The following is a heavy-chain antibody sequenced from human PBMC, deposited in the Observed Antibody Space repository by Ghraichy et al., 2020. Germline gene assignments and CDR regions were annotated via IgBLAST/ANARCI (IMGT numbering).Heavy chain of an antibody. V-gene: IGHV3-49*03. CDR1: GFTFGDYA. D-gene: IGHD5-18*01. CDR3: TRDKLDTAMGEGGMDV. J-gene: IGHJ6*02. Sequence: GGSLRLSCTASGFTFGDYAMSWFRQAPGKGLEWVGFIRSKAYGGTTEYAASVKGRFTISRDDSKSIAYLQMNSLKTEDTAVYYCTRDKLDTAMGEGGMDVWGQGTTVTVSS. CDR2: IRSKAYGGTT.